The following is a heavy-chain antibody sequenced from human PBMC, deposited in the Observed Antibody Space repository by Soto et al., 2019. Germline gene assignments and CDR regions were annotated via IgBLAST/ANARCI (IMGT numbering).Heavy chain of an antibody. V-gene: IGHV3-53*01. CDR1: GFSVATQY. J-gene: IGHJ5*02. D-gene: IGHD3-10*01. Sequence: DVQLVESGGGLTQPGGSLRLSCAGSGFSVATQYMNWVRQAPGKGLEWVSVIYPGGNTYYTDSVKGRFIISRDDSKNTLYLQMNRLRAEDTAVYYCAGETYYYDSGNYGWFDPWGQGTRVTVSS. CDR2: IYPGGNT. CDR3: AGETYYYDSGNYGWFDP.